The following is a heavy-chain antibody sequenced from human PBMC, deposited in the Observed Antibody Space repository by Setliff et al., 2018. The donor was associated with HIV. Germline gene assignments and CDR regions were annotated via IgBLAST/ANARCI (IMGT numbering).Heavy chain of an antibody. CDR2: IKQDGSER. D-gene: IGHD3-3*01. Sequence: LRLSCAASGFPVSGYWMSWVRQAPGKGLEWVANIKQDGSERYYVASVKGRFTISRDNTNNSLYLHMNSLRAEDTAVYYCARAAAYFNFWTGYHPHAFDIWGQGTMVTVSS. J-gene: IGHJ3*02. CDR3: ARAAAYFNFWTGYHPHAFDI. V-gene: IGHV3-7*01. CDR1: GFPVSGYW.